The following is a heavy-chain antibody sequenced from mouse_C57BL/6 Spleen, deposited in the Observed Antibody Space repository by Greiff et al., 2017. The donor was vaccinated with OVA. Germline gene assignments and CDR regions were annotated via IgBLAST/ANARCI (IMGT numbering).Heavy chain of an antibody. CDR1: GYAFSSYW. Sequence: QVQLQQSGAELVKPGASVKISCKASGYAFSSYWMNWVKQRPGKGLEWIGQIYPGDGDTNYNGKFKGKATLTADKSSSTAYMQLSSLTSEDSAAYFCARGITTVVTYFDYWGQGTTLTVSS. CDR3: ARGITTVVTYFDY. V-gene: IGHV1-80*01. D-gene: IGHD1-1*01. CDR2: IYPGDGDT. J-gene: IGHJ2*01.